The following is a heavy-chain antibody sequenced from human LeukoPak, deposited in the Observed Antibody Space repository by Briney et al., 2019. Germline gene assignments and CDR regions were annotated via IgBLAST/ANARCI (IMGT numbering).Heavy chain of an antibody. CDR1: GYSISSGYY. CDR2: IYHSGST. D-gene: IGHD1-26*01. J-gene: IGHJ5*02. CDR3: AIALVGATENWFDP. Sequence: PSETLSLTCAVSGYSISSGYYWGWIRQPPGKGLEWIGSIYHSGSTYYNPSLKGRVTISVETSKKKVCLKMSYVNDGERAVYYCAIALVGATENWFDPWGQGTLVTVSS. V-gene: IGHV4-38-2*01.